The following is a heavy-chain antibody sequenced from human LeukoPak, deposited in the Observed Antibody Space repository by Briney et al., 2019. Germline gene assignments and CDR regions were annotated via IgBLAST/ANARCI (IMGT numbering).Heavy chain of an antibody. D-gene: IGHD6-19*01. CDR3: ARGYSSGPDYYYMDV. CDR2: IYYSGTT. V-gene: IGHV4-39*07. Sequence: SETLSLTCTVSGGSISTSYSWGWIRQPPGKGLEWIGSIYYSGTTYSTPSLKSRVTISVGTSKNQFSLKLSSVTAADTAVYYCARGYSSGPDYYYMDVWGKGTTVTISS. J-gene: IGHJ6*03. CDR1: GGSISTSYS.